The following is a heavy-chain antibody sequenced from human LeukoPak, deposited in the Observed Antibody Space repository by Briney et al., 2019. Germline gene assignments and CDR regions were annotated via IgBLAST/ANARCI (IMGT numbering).Heavy chain of an antibody. J-gene: IGHJ5*02. D-gene: IGHD3-22*01. CDR3: AKDEKRITMIVVVITPSS. CDR2: ISGSGGST. V-gene: IGHV3-23*01. CDR1: GFTFSSYG. Sequence: GGTLRLSCAASGFTFSSYGMSWVRQAPGKGLEWVSAISGSGGSTYYADSVKGQFTISRDNSKNTLYLQMNSLRAEGTAVYYCAKDEKRITMIVVVITPSSWGQGTLVTVSS.